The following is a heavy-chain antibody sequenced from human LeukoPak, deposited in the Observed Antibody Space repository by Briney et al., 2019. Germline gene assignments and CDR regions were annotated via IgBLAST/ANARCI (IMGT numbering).Heavy chain of an antibody. J-gene: IGHJ4*02. CDR3: ARQYCSGGSCYPNYFDY. Sequence: GESLKISCRGSGYSFITYWIAWVRQVPGKGLDYMGVIYPGDSDTKYSPSFQGHVTISVDKSISTAYLQWSSLKASDTAMYYCARQYCSGGSCYPNYFDYWGQGTLVTVSS. V-gene: IGHV5-51*01. CDR2: IYPGDSDT. CDR1: GYSFITYW. D-gene: IGHD2-15*01.